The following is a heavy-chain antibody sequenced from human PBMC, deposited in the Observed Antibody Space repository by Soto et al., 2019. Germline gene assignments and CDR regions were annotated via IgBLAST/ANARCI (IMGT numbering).Heavy chain of an antibody. D-gene: IGHD6-19*01. CDR2: IWYDGSNE. CDR1: GFTFSGYG. Sequence: QVQLVESGGGVAQPGRSLRLSCAASGFTFSGYGMHWVRQAPGKGLEWVAVIWYDGSNENYADSVKGRFTISRDNSKNTLYLQMNSLRAEDTAVYYCTRRYSDGWYSDYWGQGTLVTVSS. J-gene: IGHJ4*02. CDR3: TRRYSDGWYSDY. V-gene: IGHV3-33*01.